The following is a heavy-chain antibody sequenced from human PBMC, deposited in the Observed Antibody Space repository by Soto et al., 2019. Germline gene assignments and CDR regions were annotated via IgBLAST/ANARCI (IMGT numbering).Heavy chain of an antibody. J-gene: IGHJ4*02. CDR1: GGSFSGYY. D-gene: IGHD6-13*01. CDR3: ARPAIAAAVSAFDY. CDR2: INHSGST. Sequence: QVQLQQWGAGLLKPSETLSLTCAVYGGSFSGYYWSWIRQPPGKGLEWIGEINHSGSTNYNPSLKSRFTISVDTSKNQFALKLSSVTAADTAVYYCARPAIAAAVSAFDYWGQGTLVTVSS. V-gene: IGHV4-34*01.